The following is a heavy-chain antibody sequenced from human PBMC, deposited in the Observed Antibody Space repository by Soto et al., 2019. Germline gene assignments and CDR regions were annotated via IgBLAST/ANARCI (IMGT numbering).Heavy chain of an antibody. V-gene: IGHV4-34*01. Sequence: SETLSLTCAVYGGSFSGYYWSWIRQPPGKGLEWIGEINHSGSTNYNPSLKSRVTISVDTSKNQFSLKLSSVTAADTAVYYCASSRGLGNSGSLFYDSWGQGALVTVS. CDR1: GGSFSGYY. CDR3: ASSRGLGNSGSLFYDS. D-gene: IGHD1-26*01. CDR2: INHSGST. J-gene: IGHJ4*02.